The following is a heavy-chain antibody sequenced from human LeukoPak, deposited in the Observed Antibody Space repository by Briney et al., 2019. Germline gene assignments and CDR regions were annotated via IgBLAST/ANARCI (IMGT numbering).Heavy chain of an antibody. V-gene: IGHV3-21*01. J-gene: IGHJ4*02. D-gene: IGHD1-14*01. CDR3: ARLSGNHLSYYFDY. CDR1: GFTFSGYS. Sequence: PGGSLRLFCAASGFTFSGYSMNWVRQAPGKGLEWVSSISSISTYIYYADSVKGRFTISRDNAKNSLYLQMNSLRAEDTAVYYCARLSGNHLSYYFDYWGQGTLVTVSS. CDR2: ISSISTYI.